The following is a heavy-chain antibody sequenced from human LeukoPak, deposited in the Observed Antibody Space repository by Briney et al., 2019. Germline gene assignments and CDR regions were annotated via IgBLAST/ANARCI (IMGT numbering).Heavy chain of an antibody. CDR3: VREGDYYFDY. D-gene: IGHD2-21*02. Sequence: GSLRLSCAASGFTFSSYEMHWVRQAPGEGLGWVSYISRSGRTIYYADSVKGRFTISRDNAKNSLYLQMNSLRAEDTAVYYCVREGDYYFDYWGQGTLVTVSS. CDR2: ISRSGRTI. J-gene: IGHJ4*02. V-gene: IGHV3-48*03. CDR1: GFTFSSYE.